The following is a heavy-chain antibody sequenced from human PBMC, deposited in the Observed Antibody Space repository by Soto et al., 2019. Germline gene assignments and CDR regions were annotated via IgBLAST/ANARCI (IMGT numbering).Heavy chain of an antibody. CDR1: GFTFSSYG. D-gene: IGHD5-12*01. J-gene: IGHJ6*02. CDR3: VRAAGYSGNDYVYFYGMDV. Sequence: QVQLVESGGGVVQPGRSLRLSCAASGFTFSSYGMHWVRQAPGKGLAWVALVWYDGGNKYYADSVKGRFTISRDNSKNTLYLQMNSLRDEDTAVYYCVRAAGYSGNDYVYFYGMDVWGQGITVTVSS. CDR2: VWYDGGNK. V-gene: IGHV3-33*01.